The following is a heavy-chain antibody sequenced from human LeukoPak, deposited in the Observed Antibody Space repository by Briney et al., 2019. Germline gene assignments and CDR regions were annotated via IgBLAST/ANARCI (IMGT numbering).Heavy chain of an antibody. V-gene: IGHV4-39*01. CDR2: IYYSGST. Sequence: SETLSLTCTVSGGSISSSSYSWGWIRQPPGKGLEWIGSIYYSGSTYYNPSLKSRVTISVDTSKNQFSLKLSSVTAADTAVYYCARLKGGATPYTGFDYWGQGTLVTVSS. D-gene: IGHD1-26*01. J-gene: IGHJ4*02. CDR1: GGSISSSSYS. CDR3: ARLKGGATPYTGFDY.